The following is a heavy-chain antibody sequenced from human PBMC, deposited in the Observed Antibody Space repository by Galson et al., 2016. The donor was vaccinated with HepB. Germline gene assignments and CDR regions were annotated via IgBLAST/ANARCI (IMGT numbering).Heavy chain of an antibody. J-gene: IGHJ4*02. CDR2: IIPIVGTP. D-gene: IGHD3-3*02. CDR1: GGTFSNYG. CDR3: ARTHFWSGPYYFDN. Sequence: SVKVSCKASGGTFSNYGLSWVRQAPGQGLEWMGGIIPIVGTPHYAQQFQGRVTIIADESTSTTYMELSSLRSDDTAVYYCARTHFWSGPYYFDNWGQGTQVTVSS. V-gene: IGHV1-69*13.